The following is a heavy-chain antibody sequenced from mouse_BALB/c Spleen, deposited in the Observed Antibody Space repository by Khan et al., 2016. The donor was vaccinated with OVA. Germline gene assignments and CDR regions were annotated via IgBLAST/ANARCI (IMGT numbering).Heavy chain of an antibody. J-gene: IGHJ2*01. Sequence: QVQLQQSGAELVKAGASVKMSCKASGYTFTSYWMHWVKQRLGQGLEWFAETNPTNGRTYYNEKFKRMATLTVDNSSSTAYMLLSGPTFEDSAVYYCARIKKVEATYFDYWGQGTTVTVSS. CDR2: TNPTNGRT. D-gene: IGHD1-1*01. CDR1: GYTFTSYW. V-gene: IGHV1S81*02. CDR3: ARIKKVEATYFDY.